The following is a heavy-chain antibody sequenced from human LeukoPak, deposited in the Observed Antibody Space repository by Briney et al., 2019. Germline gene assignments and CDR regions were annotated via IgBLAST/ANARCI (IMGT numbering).Heavy chain of an antibody. CDR2: ISGDGSVT. V-gene: IGHV3-43*02. D-gene: IGHD1-26*01. Sequence: PGGSLRLSCAASGFTFNDYPMHWVRQAPGKGLEWVSLISGDGSVTYYADSVKGRFTISRDNSKNSLYLQMNSLRLEDTAFYYCATGSQPRTTFDYWGQGTLVTASS. CDR1: GFTFNDYP. CDR3: ATGSQPRTTFDY. J-gene: IGHJ4*02.